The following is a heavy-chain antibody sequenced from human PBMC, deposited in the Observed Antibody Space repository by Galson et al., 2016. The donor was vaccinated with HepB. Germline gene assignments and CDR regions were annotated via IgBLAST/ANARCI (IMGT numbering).Heavy chain of an antibody. V-gene: IGHV1-18*01. J-gene: IGHJ6*02. CDR2: ISAFNGHT. Sequence: SVKVSCKASGYTFTTYGISWVRQAPGQGLEWMGWISAFNGHTDYSQRLQDRVTMTTDTFTSTAYMELRSLRSDDTAVYYCARDQEYYYDDSGYYYYYYAMDVWGQGTTVSVSS. D-gene: IGHD3-22*01. CDR1: GYTFTTYG. CDR3: ARDQEYYYDDSGYYYYYYAMDV.